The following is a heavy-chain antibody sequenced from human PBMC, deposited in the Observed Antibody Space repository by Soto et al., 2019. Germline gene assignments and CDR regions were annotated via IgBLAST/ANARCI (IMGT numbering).Heavy chain of an antibody. CDR3: TRDMDIVATITGLDY. J-gene: IGHJ4*02. CDR2: IRSKAYGGTT. CDR1: GFTFGDYA. V-gene: IGHV3-49*03. D-gene: IGHD5-12*01. Sequence: TGGSLRLSCTASGFTFGDYAMSWFRQAPGKGLEWVGFIRSKAYGGTTEYAASVKGRFTISRDDSKSIAYLQMNSLKTEDTAVYYCTRDMDIVATITGLDYWGQGTLVTVSS.